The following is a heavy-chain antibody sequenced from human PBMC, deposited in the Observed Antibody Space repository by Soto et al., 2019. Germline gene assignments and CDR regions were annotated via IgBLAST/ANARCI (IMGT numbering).Heavy chain of an antibody. CDR2: IYYSGST. J-gene: IGHJ4*02. CDR1: GGSVSSGSYY. V-gene: IGHV4-61*01. Sequence: QVQLQESGPGLVKPSETLSLTCTVSGGSVSSGSYYWSWIRQPPGKGLEWIGYIYYSGSTNYNPSLKSRVTISVDTSKNQFSLKLSSVTAADTAVYYCARGILGYCSSTSCLGSRYFDYWGQGTLVTVSS. D-gene: IGHD2-2*01. CDR3: ARGILGYCSSTSCLGSRYFDY.